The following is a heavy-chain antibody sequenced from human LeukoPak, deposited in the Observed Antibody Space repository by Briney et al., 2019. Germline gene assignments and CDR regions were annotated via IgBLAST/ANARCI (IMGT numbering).Heavy chain of an antibody. Sequence: SETLSHTCTVSGGSITSYCWSWIRQPPGKGLEWIGDICYSASTNYNPSLKSRVTISADTSKNQLSLKLTALTAADTAVYYCARSLGTDSGMDVWGQGTTVTVSS. CDR3: ARSLGTDSGMDV. CDR2: ICYSAST. J-gene: IGHJ6*02. D-gene: IGHD6-13*01. V-gene: IGHV4-59*01. CDR1: GGSITSYC.